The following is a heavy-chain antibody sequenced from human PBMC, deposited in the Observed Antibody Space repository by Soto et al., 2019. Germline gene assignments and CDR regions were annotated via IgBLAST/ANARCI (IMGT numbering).Heavy chain of an antibody. V-gene: IGHV1-3*01. D-gene: IGHD2-2*01. CDR3: ARVRLDCSSTSCYEGRVMDF. CDR2: INAGNGNT. Sequence: ASVKVSCKASGYTFTSYAMHWVRQAPGQRLEWMGWINAGNGNTKYSQKFQGRVTITRDTSASTAYMELSSLRSEDTAVYYCARVRLDCSSTSCYEGRVMDFWGQRTTVTVSS. J-gene: IGHJ6*02. CDR1: GYTFTSYA.